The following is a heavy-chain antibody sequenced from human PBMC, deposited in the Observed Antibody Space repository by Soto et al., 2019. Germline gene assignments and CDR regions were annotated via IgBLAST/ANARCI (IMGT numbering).Heavy chain of an antibody. V-gene: IGHV4-59*01. CDR2: IYYSGST. CDR1: GGSISSYY. CDR3: ARYGDYVPAFDI. J-gene: IGHJ3*02. D-gene: IGHD4-17*01. Sequence: PSEALSLTCTVSGGSISSYYWSWIREPPGKGLEWIGYIYYSGSTNYNPSLKSRVTISVDTSKNQFSLKLSSVTAADTAVYYCARYGDYVPAFDIWGQRTMVTV.